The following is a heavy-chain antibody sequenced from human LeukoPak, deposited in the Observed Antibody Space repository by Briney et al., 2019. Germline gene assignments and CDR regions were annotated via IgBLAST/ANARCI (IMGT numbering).Heavy chain of an antibody. CDR2: ISYDGSNK. Sequence: GGSLRLSCAASGFTFSSYAMHWVRQAPGKGLEWVAVISYDGSNKYYADSVKGRFTISRDNSKNTLYLQMNSLRAEDTAVYYCAVLHSGSLTGGVYSWGQGTLVTVSS. CDR1: GFTFSSYA. J-gene: IGHJ4*02. V-gene: IGHV3-30*14. D-gene: IGHD1-26*01. CDR3: AVLHSGSLTGGVYS.